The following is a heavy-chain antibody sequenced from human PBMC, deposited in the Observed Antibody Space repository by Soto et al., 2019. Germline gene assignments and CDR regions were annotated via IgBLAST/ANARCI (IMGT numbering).Heavy chain of an antibody. D-gene: IGHD2-15*01. CDR3: ARAHEVAWFDS. CDR2: ITNRGTHT. J-gene: IGHJ5*01. CDR1: GFSFRSYT. V-gene: IGHV3-21*06. Sequence: PGGSLRLSCAASGFSFRSYTMNWVRQAPGKGLQWVSSITNRGTHTYSADSVKGRFTISRDNDKNSLYLQMNNLRAEDTAIYFCARAHEVAWFDSWGLGTLVTVSS.